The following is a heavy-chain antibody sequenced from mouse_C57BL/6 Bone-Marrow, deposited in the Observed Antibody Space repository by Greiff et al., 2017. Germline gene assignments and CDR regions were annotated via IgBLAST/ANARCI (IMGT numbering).Heavy chain of an antibody. V-gene: IGHV1-52*01. CDR2: IDPSDSET. D-gene: IGHD2-3*01. Sequence: VKLQQPGAELVRPGSSVKLSCKASGYTFTSYWMHWVKQRPIQGLEWIGNIDPSDSETHYNQKFKDKATLTVDKSSSTAYMQLSSLTSEDSAVYYCAREDDGSYYYAMDYWGQGTSVTVSS. J-gene: IGHJ4*01. CDR3: AREDDGSYYYAMDY. CDR1: GYTFTSYW.